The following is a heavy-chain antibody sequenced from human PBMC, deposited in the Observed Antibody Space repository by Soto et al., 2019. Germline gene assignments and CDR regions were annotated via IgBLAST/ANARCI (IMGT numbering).Heavy chain of an antibody. D-gene: IGHD6-19*01. J-gene: IGHJ3*02. V-gene: IGHV1-8*01. CDR2: MNPNSGNT. CDR1: GYAFTSYD. CDR3: ARYTSIAVAGTSDAFDI. Sequence: ASVKVSCKASGYAFTSYDSNWVRQATGQGLEWMGWMNPNSGNTGYAQKFQGRVTMTRNTSISTAYMELSSLRSEDTAVYYCARYTSIAVAGTSDAFDIWGQGTMVTVSS.